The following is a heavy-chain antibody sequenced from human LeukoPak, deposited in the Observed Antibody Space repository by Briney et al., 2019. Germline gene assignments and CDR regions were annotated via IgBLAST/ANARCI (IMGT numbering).Heavy chain of an antibody. J-gene: IGHJ4*02. D-gene: IGHD3-10*01. CDR3: TASITMVRGVNDY. V-gene: IGHV3-15*01. Sequence: GGSLKLSCAASGFTFSNAWMSWVRQAPGKGLEWVGRIKSNTDGGKTDYAAPVKGRFTISRDDSKTTLYLQMNSLKTEDTAVYYCTASITMVRGVNDYWGQGTLVTVSS. CDR2: IKSNTDGGKT. CDR1: GFTFSNAW.